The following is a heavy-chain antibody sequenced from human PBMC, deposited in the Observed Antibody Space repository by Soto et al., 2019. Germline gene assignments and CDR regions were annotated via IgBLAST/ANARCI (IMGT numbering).Heavy chain of an antibody. V-gene: IGHV1-69*06. D-gene: IGHD5-18*01. J-gene: IGHJ5*02. CDR1: GFTFSSYA. CDR3: ARHGAPTAEGWFDP. Sequence: VQLVESGGGLVKPGGSLRLSCAASGFTFSSYAISWVRQAPGQGLEWMGGIIPIFGTANYPQKFQGRVTITADKSTSTAYMELSSLRSEDTAVYYCARHGAPTAEGWFDPWGQGTLVTVSS. CDR2: IIPIFGTA.